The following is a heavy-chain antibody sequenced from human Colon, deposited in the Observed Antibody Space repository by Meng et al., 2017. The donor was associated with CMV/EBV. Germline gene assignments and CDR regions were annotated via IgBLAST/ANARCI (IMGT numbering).Heavy chain of an antibody. V-gene: IGHV3-7*01. Sequence: GESLKISCAASGFTFDTYWMSWVRQAPGKGLQWVANIKPDGSEQYYEDSVKGRFTISRDNAKKSLYLQMNSLRAEDTAVYYCARDPAHVLEVVSPAHYYDMGVWGQGTTVTVSS. D-gene: IGHD2-2*01. CDR2: IKPDGSEQ. CDR1: GFTFDTYW. J-gene: IGHJ6*02. CDR3: ARDPAHVLEVVSPAHYYDMGV.